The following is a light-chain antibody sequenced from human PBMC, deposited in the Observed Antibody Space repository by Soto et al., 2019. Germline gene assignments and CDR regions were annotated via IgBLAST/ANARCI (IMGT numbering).Light chain of an antibody. J-gene: IGKJ4*01. CDR3: QQANAFPPA. Sequence: DIQMTQSPSSVSASVGDRVTITCRASQPINNWVAWYQQRAGKAPNLLIYAATNLLSGVPSRFSGSGSGTDFTLTINSLQPEDFATYYCQQANAFPPAFGGGTKVDLK. CDR2: AAT. CDR1: QPINNW. V-gene: IGKV1-12*01.